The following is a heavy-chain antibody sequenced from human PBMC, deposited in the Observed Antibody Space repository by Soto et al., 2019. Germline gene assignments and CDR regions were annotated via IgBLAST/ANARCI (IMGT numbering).Heavy chain of an antibody. D-gene: IGHD3-10*01. J-gene: IGHJ6*02. V-gene: IGHV3-64D*06. CDR2: ISSNGGST. CDR1: GFTFSSYA. CDR3: ARDQPMVRGVGIYYYGMDV. Sequence: GGSLRLSCSASGFTFSSYAMHWVRQAPGKGLEYVSAISSNGGSTYYADSVKGRFTISRDNSKNTLYLQMSSLRAEDTAVYYCARDQPMVRGVGIYYYGMDVWGQGTTVTVSS.